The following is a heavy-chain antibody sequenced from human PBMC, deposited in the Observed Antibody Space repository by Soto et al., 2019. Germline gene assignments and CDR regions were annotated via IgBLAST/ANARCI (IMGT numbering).Heavy chain of an antibody. V-gene: IGHV4-39*01. D-gene: IGHD3-10*01. Sequence: SETLSLTCTVSGGSISSSSYYWGWIRQPPGNGLEWIGSIYYSGSTYYNPSLKSRVTISVDTSKNQFSLKLSSVTAADTAVYYCAGGRYGSGSYYKGEPFYYYYGMDVWGQGTTVTVSS. CDR3: AGGRYGSGSYYKGEPFYYYYGMDV. CDR1: GGSISSSSYY. J-gene: IGHJ6*02. CDR2: IYYSGST.